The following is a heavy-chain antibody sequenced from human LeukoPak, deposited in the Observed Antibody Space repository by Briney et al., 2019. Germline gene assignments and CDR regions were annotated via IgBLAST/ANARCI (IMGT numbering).Heavy chain of an antibody. V-gene: IGHV3-23*01. CDR1: GFTFSGYV. Sequence: PGGSLRLSCAASGFTFSGYVMSWVRQAPGKGLEWVSSISNSGGSTYYADSVKGRFTISRDNSKNTLYLQMNSLRAEDTAVYYCARVSGSYRYFDYWGQGTLVTVSS. CDR2: ISNSGGST. D-gene: IGHD1-26*01. J-gene: IGHJ4*02. CDR3: ARVSGSYRYFDY.